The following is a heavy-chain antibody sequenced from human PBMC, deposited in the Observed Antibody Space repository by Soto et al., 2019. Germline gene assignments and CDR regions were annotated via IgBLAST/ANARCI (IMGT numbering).Heavy chain of an antibody. J-gene: IGHJ4*02. CDR1: GYTFTGYY. CDR3: AVESDILTGYPLDY. D-gene: IGHD3-9*01. V-gene: IGHV1-2*04. CDR2: INPNSGGT. Sequence: QVQLVQSGAEVKKPGASVKVSCKASGYTFTGYYMHWVRQAPGQGLEWMGWINPNSGGTNYAQKFQGWVTMTRDTSISTAYMELSRLRSDDTDVYYGAVESDILTGYPLDYWGQGPLVPVSS.